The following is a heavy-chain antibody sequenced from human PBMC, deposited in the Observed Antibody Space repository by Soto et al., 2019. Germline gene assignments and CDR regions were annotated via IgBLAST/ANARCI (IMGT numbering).Heavy chain of an antibody. Sequence: PGGSLRLSCAASGFTFSDYYMSWIRQAPGKGLEWVSYISSSGSTIYYADSVKGRFTISRDNAKNSLYLQMNSLRAEDTAVYYCAGLGWELDHDAFDIWGQGTMVTVSS. CDR2: ISSSGSTI. D-gene: IGHD1-26*01. CDR1: GFTFSDYY. J-gene: IGHJ3*02. V-gene: IGHV3-11*01. CDR3: AGLGWELDHDAFDI.